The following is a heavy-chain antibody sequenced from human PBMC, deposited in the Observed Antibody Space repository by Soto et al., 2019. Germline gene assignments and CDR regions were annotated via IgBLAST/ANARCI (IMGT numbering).Heavy chain of an antibody. CDR2: ISDSGST. Sequence: QVQLQESGPGLVKPSQTLSLTCTVSGGSISSGDSYWSWIRQHPGKGLEWIGYISDSGSTYYNPSLKSRITISEATSKNQFSLKLSSVTAADTAVYYCARVRAGATYYYDSTGFDLWGQGTLVTVSS. V-gene: IGHV4-31*03. CDR3: ARVRAGATYYYDSTGFDL. CDR1: GGSISSGDSY. D-gene: IGHD3-22*01. J-gene: IGHJ4*02.